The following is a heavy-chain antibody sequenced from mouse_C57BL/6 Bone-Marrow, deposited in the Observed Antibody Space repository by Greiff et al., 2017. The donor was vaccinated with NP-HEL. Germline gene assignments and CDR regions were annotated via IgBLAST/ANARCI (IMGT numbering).Heavy chain of an antibody. D-gene: IGHD2-3*01. CDR3: ARGEDDGYFSYYFDY. J-gene: IGHJ2*01. CDR1: GYTSTSYG. V-gene: IGHV1-81*01. CDR2: IYPRSGNT. Sequence: QVQLQQSGAELARPGASVKLSCKASGYTSTSYGISWVKQRTGQGLEWIGEIYPRSGNTYYNEKFKGKATLTADKSSSTAYMELRSLTSEDSAVYFCARGEDDGYFSYYFDYWGQGTTLTVSS.